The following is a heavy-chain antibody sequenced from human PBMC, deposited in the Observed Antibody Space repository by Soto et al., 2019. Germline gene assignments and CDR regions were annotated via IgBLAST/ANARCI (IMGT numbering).Heavy chain of an antibody. J-gene: IGHJ3*02. Sequence: GGSLRLSCAASGFTFSSYGMHWVRQAPGKGLEWVAVISYDGSNKYYADSVKGRFTISRDNSKNTLYLQMNSLRAEDTAVYYCAKAWAYYDSSGYPLGHSFDIWGQGTMVTVSS. D-gene: IGHD3-22*01. CDR3: AKAWAYYDSSGYPLGHSFDI. CDR2: ISYDGSNK. V-gene: IGHV3-30*18. CDR1: GFTFSSYG.